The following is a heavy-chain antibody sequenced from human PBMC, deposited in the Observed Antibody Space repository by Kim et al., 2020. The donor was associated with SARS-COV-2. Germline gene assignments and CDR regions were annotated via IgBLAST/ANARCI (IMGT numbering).Heavy chain of an antibody. D-gene: IGHD3-10*01. Sequence: GGSLRLSCAASGFTFSTYGMHWVRQAPGKGLEWVAVISYEGTNKYHADSVQGRFTISRDNSKNTLYLQMNSLRVEDTAVYYCATDGLNYYGSGRADYFDYWGQGALVTVSS. CDR3: ATDGLNYYGSGRADYFDY. V-gene: IGHV3-30*03. CDR2: ISYEGTNK. CDR1: GFTFSTYG. J-gene: IGHJ4*02.